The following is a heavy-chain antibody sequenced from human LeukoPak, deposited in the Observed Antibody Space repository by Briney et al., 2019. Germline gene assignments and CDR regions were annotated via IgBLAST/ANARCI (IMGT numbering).Heavy chain of an antibody. J-gene: IGHJ3*02. D-gene: IGHD3-22*01. V-gene: IGHV3-23*01. Sequence: PGASLRLSCVASGFTFSSYAMSWVRQAPGKGLEWVSAISGSGGSTYYADSVKGRFTISRDNSKNTLYLQMNSLRAEDTAVYYCAKDDSSGYYSDAFDIWGQGTMVTVSS. CDR1: GFTFSSYA. CDR3: AKDDSSGYYSDAFDI. CDR2: ISGSGGST.